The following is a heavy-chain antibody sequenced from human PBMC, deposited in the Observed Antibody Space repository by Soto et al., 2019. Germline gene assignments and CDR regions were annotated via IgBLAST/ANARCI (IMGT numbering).Heavy chain of an antibody. CDR3: ARQHYNYYDSSGYF. CDR1: GGSISSSSYY. Sequence: SETLSLTCTVSGGSISSSSYYWGWIRQPPGKGLEWIGSIYYSGSTYYNPSLKSRVTISVDTSKNQFSLKLSSVTAADTAVYYCARQHYNYYDSSGYFWGQGTLVTVSS. D-gene: IGHD3-22*01. J-gene: IGHJ4*02. CDR2: IYYSGST. V-gene: IGHV4-39*01.